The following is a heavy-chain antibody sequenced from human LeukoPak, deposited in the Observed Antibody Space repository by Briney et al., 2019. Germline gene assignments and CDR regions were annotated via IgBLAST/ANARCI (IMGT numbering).Heavy chain of an antibody. Sequence: PGGSLRLSCAASGFTFSSYEMNWVRQAPGKGLEWVSYISSSGSTIYYADSVKGRFTISRDNAKDSLYLQMNSLRTEDTAVYYCARLATNGGYGYWGQGTLVTVSS. D-gene: IGHD5-12*01. CDR1: GFTFSSYE. CDR3: ARLATNGGYGY. J-gene: IGHJ4*02. CDR2: ISSSGSTI. V-gene: IGHV3-48*03.